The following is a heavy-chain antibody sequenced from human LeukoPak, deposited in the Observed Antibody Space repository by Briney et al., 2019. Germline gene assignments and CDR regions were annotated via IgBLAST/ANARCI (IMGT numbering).Heavy chain of an antibody. CDR1: GFTFSSYS. V-gene: IGHV3-53*01. J-gene: IGHJ4*02. D-gene: IGHD2-2*01. CDR2: IYSGGST. Sequence: GGSLRLSCAASGFTFSSYSMNWVRQAPGKGLEWVSVIYSGGSTYYADSVKGRFTISRDNSKNTLYLQMNSLRAEDTAVYYCASGYQLLWRYFDYWGQGTLVTVSS. CDR3: ASGYQLLWRYFDY.